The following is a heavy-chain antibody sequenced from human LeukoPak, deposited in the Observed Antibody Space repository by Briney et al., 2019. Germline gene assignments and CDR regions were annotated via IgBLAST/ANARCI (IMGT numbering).Heavy chain of an antibody. CDR3: ASGLKHY. D-gene: IGHD3-16*01. Sequence: SETLSLTCTVSGGSISSSSYYWGWIRQPPGKGLEWIGSIYYSGSTYYNPSLKSRVTISVDTSKNQFSLKLSSVTAADTAVYYCASGLKHYWGQGTLVTVSS. V-gene: IGHV4-39*07. CDR1: GGSISSSSYY. J-gene: IGHJ4*02. CDR2: IYYSGST.